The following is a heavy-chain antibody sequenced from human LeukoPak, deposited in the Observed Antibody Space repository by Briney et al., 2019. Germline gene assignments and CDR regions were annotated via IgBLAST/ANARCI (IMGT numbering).Heavy chain of an antibody. D-gene: IGHD3-22*01. V-gene: IGHV4-38-2*02. Sequence: SETLSLTCTVSGYSISSGYYWGWIRQPPGKGLEWIGSIYYSGSTYYNPSLKSRVTISVDTSKNQFSLKLSSVTAADTAVYYCARPYYDSSGPTKTVNYYFDYWGQGTLVTVSS. CDR3: ARPYYDSSGPTKTVNYYFDY. CDR1: GYSISSGYY. J-gene: IGHJ4*02. CDR2: IYYSGST.